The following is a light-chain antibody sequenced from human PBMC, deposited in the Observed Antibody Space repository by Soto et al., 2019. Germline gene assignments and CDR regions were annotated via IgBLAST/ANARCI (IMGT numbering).Light chain of an antibody. CDR1: QSVRSC. J-gene: IGKJ3*01. CDR3: QQRLT. CDR2: DAS. Sequence: EIVLTQSPATLSLSPGERATLSCRASQSVRSCLAWYQQKPGQAPRLLIYDASNRATGIPARFSGSGSGTDFTLIINSLEPEDFAVYYCQQRLTFGPGTKVDIK. V-gene: IGKV3-11*01.